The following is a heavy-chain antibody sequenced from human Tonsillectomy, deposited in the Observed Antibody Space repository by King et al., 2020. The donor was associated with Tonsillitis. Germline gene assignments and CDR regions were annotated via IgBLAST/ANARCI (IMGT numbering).Heavy chain of an antibody. CDR1: GYTFTDYH. Sequence: QLVQSGAEVQKPGASVKVSCKTSGYTFTDYHLHWVRQAPGQGLEWVGCINGGSGGTYYAQKFQGRVTMTRNTSSSTAFMDLSRLTSDDTALYYCARETWFYDSWGQGTLVTVSS. J-gene: IGHJ1*01. D-gene: IGHD2/OR15-2a*01. CDR2: INGGSGGT. V-gene: IGHV1-2*02. CDR3: ARETWFYDS.